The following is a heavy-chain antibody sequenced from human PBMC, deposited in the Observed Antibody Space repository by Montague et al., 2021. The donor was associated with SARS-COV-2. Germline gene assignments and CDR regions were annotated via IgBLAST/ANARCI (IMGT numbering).Heavy chain of an antibody. J-gene: IGHJ4*02. Sequence: SLRLSCAASGFTFSGSAMHWVRQAPGKGLEWVAVISFDGSNAWYADSVKGRFTISRDNSKNTVYLQMNSLRAEDTAVYYCARGGVWVGVDNSDYWGQGTLVTVSS. CDR2: ISFDGSNA. D-gene: IGHD3-10*01. CDR3: ARGGVWVGVDNSDY. CDR1: GFTFSGSA. V-gene: IGHV3-30*04.